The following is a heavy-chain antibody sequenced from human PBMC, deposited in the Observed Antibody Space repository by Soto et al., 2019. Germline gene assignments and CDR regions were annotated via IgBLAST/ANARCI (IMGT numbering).Heavy chain of an antibody. Sequence: SVKVSCKASGGTFSSYAISWVRQAPGQGLEWMGGIIPIFGTANYAQKFQGRVTITADESTSTAYMELSSLRSEDTAVYYCARDYTEWLVKDDYYYGMDVWGQGTTVTVSS. CDR1: GGTFSSYA. CDR2: IIPIFGTA. D-gene: IGHD6-19*01. V-gene: IGHV1-69*13. CDR3: ARDYTEWLVKDDYYYGMDV. J-gene: IGHJ6*02.